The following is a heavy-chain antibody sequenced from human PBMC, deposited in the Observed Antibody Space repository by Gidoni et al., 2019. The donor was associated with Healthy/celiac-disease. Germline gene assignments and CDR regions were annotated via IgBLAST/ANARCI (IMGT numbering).Heavy chain of an antibody. J-gene: IGHJ3*02. CDR2: ISWNSGSI. V-gene: IGHV3-9*01. CDR3: AKDTVWGLAAAGTSAFDI. D-gene: IGHD6-13*01. Sequence: EVQLVESGGGLVQPGRSLRLSCAASGLAFDDYAMHWVRTAPGKGLEGVSGISWNSGSIGYADSVKGRFTISRDNAKTSLYLQMNSLRAEDTALYYCAKDTVWGLAAAGTSAFDIWGQGTMVTVSS. CDR1: GLAFDDYA.